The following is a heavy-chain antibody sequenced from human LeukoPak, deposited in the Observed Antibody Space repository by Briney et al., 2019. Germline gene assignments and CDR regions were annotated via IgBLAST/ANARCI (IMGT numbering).Heavy chain of an antibody. Sequence: PGASVKVSCKASGYTFTGYYMHWVRQMPGKGLEWMGIIYPGDSDTRYSPSFQGQVTISADKSISTAYLQWSSLKASDTAMYYCARRDGNYFQSHMDVWGKGTTVTVSS. CDR2: IYPGDSDT. CDR1: GYTFTGYY. D-gene: IGHD2/OR15-2a*01. CDR3: ARRDGNYFQSHMDV. J-gene: IGHJ6*03. V-gene: IGHV5-51*01.